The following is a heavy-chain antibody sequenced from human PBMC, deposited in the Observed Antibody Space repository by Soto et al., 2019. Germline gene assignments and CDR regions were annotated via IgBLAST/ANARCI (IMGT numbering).Heavy chain of an antibody. Sequence: EVQLVESGGGLVQPGGSLRLSCVDSGFSFSSYWMHWVRQGPGKGLVWVSRINTDGSSTNYADSVKGRFTISRDNAKNTVDLQMSSLRAEDTAVYYCARSPGGYYIDWGQGTMVTVSS. CDR2: INTDGSST. J-gene: IGHJ3*01. CDR3: ARSPGGYYID. V-gene: IGHV3-74*01. CDR1: GFSFSSYW. D-gene: IGHD3-9*01.